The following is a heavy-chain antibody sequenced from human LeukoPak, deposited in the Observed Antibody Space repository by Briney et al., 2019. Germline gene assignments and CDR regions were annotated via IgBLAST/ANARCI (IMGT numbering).Heavy chain of an antibody. CDR1: GGSISTYY. D-gene: IGHD4-17*01. Sequence: SETLSLTCTVSGGSISTYYWSWIRQPPGKGLEWIGYIYYSGNTNYNPSLKSRVTISVDASKNQFSLKLSSVTAADTAVYYCAREGYGDYRLAFDYWGQGTLVTVSS. V-gene: IGHV4-59*12. CDR3: AREGYGDYRLAFDY. J-gene: IGHJ4*02. CDR2: IYYSGNT.